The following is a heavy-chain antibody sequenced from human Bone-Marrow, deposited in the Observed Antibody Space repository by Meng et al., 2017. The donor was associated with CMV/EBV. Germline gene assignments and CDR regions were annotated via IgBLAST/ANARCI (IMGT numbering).Heavy chain of an antibody. CDR3: ARDTRRTYYYDSSGYYQYFQH. V-gene: IGHV3-21*01. J-gene: IGHJ1*01. Sequence: GGSLRLSCAASGFTFSSYSMNWVRQAPGKGLEWVSSISSSSSCIYYADSVKGRFTISRDNAKNSLYLQMNSLRAEDTAVYYCARDTRRTYYYDSSGYYQYFQHWGQGTLVTVSS. D-gene: IGHD3-22*01. CDR1: GFTFSSYS. CDR2: ISSSSSCI.